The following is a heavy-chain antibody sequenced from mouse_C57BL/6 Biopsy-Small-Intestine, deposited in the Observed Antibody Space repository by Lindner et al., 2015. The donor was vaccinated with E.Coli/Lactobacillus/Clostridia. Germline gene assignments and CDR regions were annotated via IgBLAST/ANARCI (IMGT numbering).Heavy chain of an antibody. CDR1: GDTFNNYG. J-gene: IGHJ4*01. D-gene: IGHD1-1*02. V-gene: IGHV1-74*01. CDR3: ALAKNCGGISCYAFDY. Sequence: SVKVSCKASGDTFNNYGISWVRQAPGQGLEWMGWSSVHNGDINYVHKLQGRVTLTTDTSTTTAFMELRSLTSDDTAVYYCALAKNCGGISCYAFDYWGQGTPVIVSS. CDR2: SSVHNGDI.